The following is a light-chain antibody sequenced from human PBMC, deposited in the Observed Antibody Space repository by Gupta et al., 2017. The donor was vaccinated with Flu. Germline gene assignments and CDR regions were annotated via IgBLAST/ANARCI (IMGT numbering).Light chain of an antibody. J-gene: IGKJ2*01. CDR2: AVS. CDR1: QDIKNY. Sequence: GDRVTSTWRTTQDIKNYVAWFQQKPGEAPKSLIYAVSTLQSGVPSRFSGSISGTNFTLTIGSLQPEDAATYYCQQYESFPYTFGRGTKLAI. V-gene: IGKV1-16*01. CDR3: QQYESFPYT.